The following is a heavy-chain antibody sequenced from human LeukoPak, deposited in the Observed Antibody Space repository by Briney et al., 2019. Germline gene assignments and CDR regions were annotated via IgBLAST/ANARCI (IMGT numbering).Heavy chain of an antibody. V-gene: IGHV3-30*04. CDR1: GFTFSSYA. Sequence: GGSLRLSCAASGFTFSSYAMHWVRQAPGKGLEWVAVISYDGSNKYYADSVKGRFTISRDNSKNTLYLQMNSLRAEDTAVYYCARAWWDTIAAAGKPIDYWGQGTLVTVSS. D-gene: IGHD6-13*01. CDR3: ARAWWDTIAAAGKPIDY. CDR2: ISYDGSNK. J-gene: IGHJ4*02.